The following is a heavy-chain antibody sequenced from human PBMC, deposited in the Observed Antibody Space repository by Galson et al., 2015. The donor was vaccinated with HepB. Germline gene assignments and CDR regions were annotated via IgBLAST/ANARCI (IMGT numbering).Heavy chain of an antibody. J-gene: IGHJ4*02. Sequence: SVKVSCKASGYTFTSYMINWVRQAPGQGLEWMGWINTYTGNPTYAHDFTGRFVFSLDTSVSTAYLQISSLKAEDTALYYCARDVISSSWMFDSWGQGTLVAVSS. CDR2: INTYTGNP. CDR3: ARDVISSSWMFDS. CDR1: GYTFTSYM. V-gene: IGHV7-4-1*02. D-gene: IGHD6-13*01.